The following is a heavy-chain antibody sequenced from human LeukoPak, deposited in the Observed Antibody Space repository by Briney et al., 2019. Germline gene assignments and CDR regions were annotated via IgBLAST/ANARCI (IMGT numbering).Heavy chain of an antibody. CDR3: AKSPLRYCTVSTCYPLDY. V-gene: IGHV3-23*01. CDR1: GFTFSHYA. Sequence: GGSLRLSCTASGFTFSHYAMAWVRQAPGKGLEWVSDITDSGDHTHHAHSVKGRFTMSRDNSENTLYLQLNSLRAEDTAVYYCAKSPLRYCTVSTCYPLDYWGQGTLVTVSS. J-gene: IGHJ4*02. D-gene: IGHD2-8*02. CDR2: ITDSGDHT.